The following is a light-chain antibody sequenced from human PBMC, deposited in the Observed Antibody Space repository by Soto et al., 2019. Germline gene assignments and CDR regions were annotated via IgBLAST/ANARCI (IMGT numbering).Light chain of an antibody. CDR3: CSYAGSRV. V-gene: IGLV2-23*01. CDR1: SSDVGSYNL. CDR2: EGS. Sequence: QSVLTQPASVSGSPGQSITISCTGTSSDVGSYNLVSWYQQHPGKAPKLMIYEGSKRPSGVSNRFSGSKSGNTASLTISGLQAEDEADYYCCSYAGSRVFGGGTKPPS. J-gene: IGLJ3*02.